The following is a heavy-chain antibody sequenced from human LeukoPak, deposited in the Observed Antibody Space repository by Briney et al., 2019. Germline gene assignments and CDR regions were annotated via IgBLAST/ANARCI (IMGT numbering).Heavy chain of an antibody. Sequence: SETLSLTCTVSGGSISSGGYCWSWIRQHPGKGLEWIGYIYYSGSTNYNPSLKSRVTKSVDTSKNQFSLKLSSVTAADTAVYYCARARTGYYYPDAFDIWGQGTMVTVSS. CDR2: IYYSGST. V-gene: IGHV4-61*08. CDR1: GGSISSGGYC. J-gene: IGHJ3*02. D-gene: IGHD3-22*01. CDR3: ARARTGYYYPDAFDI.